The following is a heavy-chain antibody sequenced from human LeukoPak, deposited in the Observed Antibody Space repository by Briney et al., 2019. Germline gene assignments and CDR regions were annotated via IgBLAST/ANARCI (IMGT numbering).Heavy chain of an antibody. CDR3: AGYYYDSSRGFDL. V-gene: IGHV3-20*04. D-gene: IGHD3-22*01. J-gene: IGHJ5*02. CDR2: INWNGAWT. CDR1: GFKFDDYG. Sequence: GRSLRLSCAASGFKFDDYGMSWVRQAPGKGLEWVCDINWNGAWTGYADSVKGRFTISRDNAKNSLYLQMNSLRAEDTALYYCAGYYYDSSRGFDLWGQGTLVTVSA.